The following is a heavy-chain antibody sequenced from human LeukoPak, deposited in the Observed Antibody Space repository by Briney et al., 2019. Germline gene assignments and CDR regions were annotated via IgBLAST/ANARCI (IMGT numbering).Heavy chain of an antibody. D-gene: IGHD6-25*01. CDR1: GFTLSDAW. J-gene: IGHJ4*02. CDR2: IKSKIDGGTI. Sequence: GGSLRLSCVASGFTLSDAWMSWVRQAPGKGLEWVGRIKSKIDGGTIDYGAPVKGRFTISRDDSRNTLYLQMNSLKTEDTAVYYCTTRRQDGCWGQGTLVTVS. CDR3: TTRRQDGC. V-gene: IGHV3-15*01.